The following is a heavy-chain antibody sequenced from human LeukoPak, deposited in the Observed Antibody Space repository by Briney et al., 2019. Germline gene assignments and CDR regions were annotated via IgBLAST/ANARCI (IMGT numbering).Heavy chain of an antibody. CDR2: ISNNGGYT. Sequence: GGSLRLSCAASGFTFSSSAMSWVRQAPGKGLEWVSAISNNGGYTYYADSVKGRFTISRDNAKNSLYLQMNSLRAEDTAVYYCAREGIAAAGHDYWGQGTLVTVSS. J-gene: IGHJ4*02. V-gene: IGHV3-21*04. CDR1: GFTFSSSA. CDR3: AREGIAAAGHDY. D-gene: IGHD6-13*01.